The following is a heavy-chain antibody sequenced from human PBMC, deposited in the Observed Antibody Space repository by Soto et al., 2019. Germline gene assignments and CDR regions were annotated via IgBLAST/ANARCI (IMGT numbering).Heavy chain of an antibody. Sequence: ASVKVSCKASGYTFTSYAMHWVRQAPGQRLEWMGWINAGNGNTKYSQKFQGRVTITRDTSASTAYMELSSLRSEDTAVYYCARGVGSGSYYNQYSWFDPWGQGTLVTV. J-gene: IGHJ5*02. D-gene: IGHD3-10*01. V-gene: IGHV1-3*01. CDR1: GYTFTSYA. CDR2: INAGNGNT. CDR3: ARGVGSGSYYNQYSWFDP.